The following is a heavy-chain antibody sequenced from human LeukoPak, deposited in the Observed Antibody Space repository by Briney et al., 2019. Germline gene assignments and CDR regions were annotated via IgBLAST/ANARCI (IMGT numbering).Heavy chain of an antibody. CDR1: GYTFTGYY. D-gene: IGHD3-22*01. CDR2: IIPNSGGT. CDR3: ARSTWGSSGYYYATDY. Sequence: ASVKVSCKASGYTFTGYYMHWVRQAPGQGLEWMGWIIPNSGGTNYAQKFQGRVTMTRDTSISTAYMELSRLRSDDTAVYYCARSTWGSSGYYYATDYWGQGTLVTVSS. J-gene: IGHJ4*02. V-gene: IGHV1-2*02.